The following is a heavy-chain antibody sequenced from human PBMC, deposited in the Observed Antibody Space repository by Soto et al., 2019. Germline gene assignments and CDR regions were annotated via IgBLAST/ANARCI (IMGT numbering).Heavy chain of an antibody. J-gene: IGHJ4*02. CDR2: IYPGDSDT. CDR3: ARTYDNNGYYLEY. CDR1: GYKFSSFW. Sequence: EVQLVQSGAEVKKPGESLKISCKASGYKFSSFWIGWVRPMPGKGLEWMGVIYPGDSDTNYRPSFEGQVTISADKSISTAYLQWNSLKASDTAVYYCARTYDNNGYYLEYWGQGTLVTVSS. D-gene: IGHD3-22*01. V-gene: IGHV5-51*01.